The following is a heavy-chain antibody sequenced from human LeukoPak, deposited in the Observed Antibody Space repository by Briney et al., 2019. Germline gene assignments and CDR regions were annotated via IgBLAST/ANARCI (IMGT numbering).Heavy chain of an antibody. CDR3: ALGIFGVVPYYFDY. CDR2: INHSGST. D-gene: IGHD3-3*01. V-gene: IGHV4-34*01. Sequence: KPSETLSLTCAVYGVSFSGYYWSWIRQPPGKGLEWIGEINHSGSTNYNPSLKSRVTISVDTSKNQFSLKLSSVTAADTAVYYCALGIFGVVPYYFDYWGQGTLVTVSS. J-gene: IGHJ4*02. CDR1: GVSFSGYY.